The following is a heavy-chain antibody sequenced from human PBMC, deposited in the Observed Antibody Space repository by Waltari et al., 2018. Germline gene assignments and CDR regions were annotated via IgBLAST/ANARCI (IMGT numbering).Heavy chain of an antibody. J-gene: IGHJ4*02. V-gene: IGHV1-69*04. D-gene: IGHD4-17*01. CDR2: IIPILGIA. CDR1: YT. Sequence: YTISWVRQAPGQGLEWMGRIIPILGIANYAQKFQGRVTITADKSTSTAYMELSSLRSEDTAVYYCARDLRDGENFDYWGQGTLVTVSS. CDR3: ARDLRDGENFDY.